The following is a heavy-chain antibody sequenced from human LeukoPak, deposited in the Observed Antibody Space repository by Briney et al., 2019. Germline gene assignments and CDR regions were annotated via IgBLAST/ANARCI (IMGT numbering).Heavy chain of an antibody. Sequence: GGSLRLSCAASGFTFTSYSMNWVRQAPGKGLEWVSVIYGGGNKYYADSVKGRFTISRDNSKNTLYLQMNSLRAEDTAVYYCARGAGYNYPYYFDYWGQGTLVTVSS. D-gene: IGHD5-24*01. CDR3: ARGAGYNYPYYFDY. CDR2: IYGGGNK. CDR1: GFTFTSYS. J-gene: IGHJ4*02. V-gene: IGHV3-53*01.